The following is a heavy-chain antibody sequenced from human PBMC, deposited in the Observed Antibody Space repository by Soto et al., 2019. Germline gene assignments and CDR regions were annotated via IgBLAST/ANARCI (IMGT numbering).Heavy chain of an antibody. V-gene: IGHV4-59*01. CDR2: IYYSGST. CDR3: ARAQGAESGFGEN. D-gene: IGHD3-10*01. J-gene: IGHJ4*02. CDR1: GGSISSYY. Sequence: PSETLSLTCTVSGGSISSYYWSWIRQPPGKGLEWIGYIYYSGSTNYNPPPKSRVTISVDTSKNQFSLKLSSVTAADTAVYYCARAQGAESGFGENWGQGTLVTVSS.